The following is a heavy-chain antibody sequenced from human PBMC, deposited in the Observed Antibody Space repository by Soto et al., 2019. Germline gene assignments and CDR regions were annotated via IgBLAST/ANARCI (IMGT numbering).Heavy chain of an antibody. D-gene: IGHD3-9*01. V-gene: IGHV3-48*03. Sequence: HPGGSLRLSCAASGFTFSGYEMNWVRQAPGKGLEWISYISGSGTTIYYADSVKGRFTISRDNAKKSLYLQMNSLRAEDTAVYYCASHPYYVIFTGYPLGAFDILGQGTMVTV. J-gene: IGHJ3*02. CDR1: GFTFSGYE. CDR2: ISGSGTTI. CDR3: ASHPYYVIFTGYPLGAFDI.